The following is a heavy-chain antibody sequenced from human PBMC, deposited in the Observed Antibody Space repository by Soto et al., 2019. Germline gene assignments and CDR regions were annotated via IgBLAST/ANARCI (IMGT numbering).Heavy chain of an antibody. D-gene: IGHD2-2*01. CDR1: GYTFTGYY. Sequence: ASVKVSCKASGYTFTGYYMHWVRQAPGQGLEWMGWINPNSGGTNYAQKFQGWVTMTRDTSISTAYMELSRLRSDDTAVYYCARDPRRYCSSTSCYAFDIWGQGTMVTV. J-gene: IGHJ3*02. CDR3: ARDPRRYCSSTSCYAFDI. CDR2: INPNSGGT. V-gene: IGHV1-2*04.